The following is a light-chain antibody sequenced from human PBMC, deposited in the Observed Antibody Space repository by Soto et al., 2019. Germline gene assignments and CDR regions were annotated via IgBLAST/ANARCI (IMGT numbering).Light chain of an antibody. CDR2: KAS. V-gene: IGKV1-5*03. Sequence: DIQMTQSPSTLSASVGDRVTITCRASQSISSWLAWYQQKPGKAPKVLIYKASILESGVPSRFSGSGSGTEFALTISSLQPDAFATYYCQQYSSVWTFGQGTKVEIK. J-gene: IGKJ1*01. CDR3: QQYSSVWT. CDR1: QSISSW.